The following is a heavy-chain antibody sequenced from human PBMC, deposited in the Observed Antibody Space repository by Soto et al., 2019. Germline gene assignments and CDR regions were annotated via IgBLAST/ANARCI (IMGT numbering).Heavy chain of an antibody. CDR3: ARAPGGTVVSYYFDY. Sequence: SETLSLTCTVSGGSISSGGYYWSWIRQHPGKGLEWIGYIYYSGSTYYNPSLKNRVTISVDTSKNQFSLKLSSVTAADPAVYYCARAPGGTVVSYYFDYWGQGTLVTVSS. CDR1: GGSISSGGYY. CDR2: IYYSGST. J-gene: IGHJ4*02. V-gene: IGHV4-31*03. D-gene: IGHD2-15*01.